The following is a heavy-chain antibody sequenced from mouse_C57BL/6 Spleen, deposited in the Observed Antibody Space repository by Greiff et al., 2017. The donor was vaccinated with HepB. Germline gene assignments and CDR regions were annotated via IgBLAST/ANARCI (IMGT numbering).Heavy chain of an antibody. D-gene: IGHD1-1*01. Sequence: VQLKQSGAELVRPGASVKLSCTASGFNIKDDYMHWVKQRPEQGLEWIGWIDPENGDTEYASKFQGKATITADTSSNTAYLQLSSLTSEDTAVYYCTRYYYGSSSFDYWGQGTTLTVSS. CDR2: IDPENGDT. CDR3: TRYYYGSSSFDY. V-gene: IGHV14-4*01. J-gene: IGHJ2*01. CDR1: GFNIKDDY.